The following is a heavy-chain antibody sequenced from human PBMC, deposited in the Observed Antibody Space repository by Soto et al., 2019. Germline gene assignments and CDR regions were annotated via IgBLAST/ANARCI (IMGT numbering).Heavy chain of an antibody. J-gene: IGHJ2*01. CDR2: IHYSGSA. V-gene: IGHV4-31*11. CDR3: AGWSRRDGDFWFSDL. Sequence: QVQLQESDPGLVKSSQTLSLTCGVSGGSISNGGYYWSWIRQHPGKGLEWIGYIHYSGSAYYNPSLKSRVTISVDTSENQFSLKLSSVTVADTAVYYCAGWSRRDGDFWFSDLWGRGTPVTVSS. D-gene: IGHD4-17*01. CDR1: GGSISNGGYY.